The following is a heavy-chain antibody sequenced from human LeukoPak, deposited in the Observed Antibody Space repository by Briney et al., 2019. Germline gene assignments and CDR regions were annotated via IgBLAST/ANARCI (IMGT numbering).Heavy chain of an antibody. CDR2: IRYDGSK. D-gene: IGHD1-26*01. Sequence: GGSLRLSCAASGFTFSSYGMHWVRQAPGKGLKWVAFIRYDGSKYYADSVKGRFTISRDNSKNTLYLQMNSLRAEDTAVYYCAKDRRGMGATAADYWGQGTLVTVSS. CDR1: GFTFSSYG. J-gene: IGHJ4*02. V-gene: IGHV3-30*02. CDR3: AKDRRGMGATAADY.